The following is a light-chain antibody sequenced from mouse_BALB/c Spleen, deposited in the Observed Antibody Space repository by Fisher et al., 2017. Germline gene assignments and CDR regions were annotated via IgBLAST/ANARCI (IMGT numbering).Light chain of an antibody. Sequence: DIVLTQTPAIMSASPGEKVTMTCSASSSVSYMYWYQQKSGASPKLWIYSTSNLASGVPARLSGSGSGTSYSLTISSVEAEDAATYYCQQYSGYPLTFGGGTKLEIK. CDR3: QQYSGYPLT. CDR1: SSVSY. CDR2: STS. V-gene: IGKV4-57-1*01. J-gene: IGKJ1*01.